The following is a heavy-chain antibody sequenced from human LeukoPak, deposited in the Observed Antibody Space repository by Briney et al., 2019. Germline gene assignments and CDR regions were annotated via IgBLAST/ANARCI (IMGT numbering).Heavy chain of an antibody. V-gene: IGHV3-48*02. D-gene: IGHD1-26*01. CDR3: VRIRDSGSYYFYYGMDV. Sequence: GGSLRLSCAASGFTFSSHSMNWVRQAPGKGLEWVSYISSSSSAIYYADSVKGRFTISRDNAKNSLYLQMNSLRDEDTAVYYCVRIRDSGSYYFYYGMDVWGQGTTVTVSS. CDR2: ISSSSSAI. CDR1: GFTFSSHS. J-gene: IGHJ6*02.